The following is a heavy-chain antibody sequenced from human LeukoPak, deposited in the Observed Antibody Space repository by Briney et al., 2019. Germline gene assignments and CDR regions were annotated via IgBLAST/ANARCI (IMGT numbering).Heavy chain of an antibody. CDR2: TYYSGST. Sequence: SETLSLTCTVSGGSISSGDYYWSWIRQPPGKGLEWIGYTYYSGSTYYNPSLKSRVTISVGTSKNQFSLKLSSVTAAVTAVYYCARGSSRYSNYLIWFDPWGQGTLVTVSS. J-gene: IGHJ5*02. CDR3: ARGSSRYSNYLIWFDP. V-gene: IGHV4-30-4*01. D-gene: IGHD4-11*01. CDR1: GGSISSGDYY.